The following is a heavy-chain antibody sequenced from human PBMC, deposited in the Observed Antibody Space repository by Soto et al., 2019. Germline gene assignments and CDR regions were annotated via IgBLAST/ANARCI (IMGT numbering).Heavy chain of an antibody. CDR2: TYYRSKWYN. J-gene: IGHJ6*02. CDR3: ARARGDSGYDFYYYYYYGMDV. V-gene: IGHV6-1*01. Sequence: PSQTLSLTCAISGDSVSSNSAAWNWIRQSPSRGLEWLGRTYYRSKWYNDYAVSVKSRITISPDTSKNQFSLQLNSVTPEDTAVYYCARARGDSGYDFYYYYYYGMDVWGQGTTVTVSS. D-gene: IGHD5-12*01. CDR1: GDSVSSNSAA.